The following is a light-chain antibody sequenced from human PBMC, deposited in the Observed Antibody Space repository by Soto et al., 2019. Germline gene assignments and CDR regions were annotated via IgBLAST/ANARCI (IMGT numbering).Light chain of an antibody. J-gene: IGLJ1*01. CDR2: RDS. CDR1: NIGSKN. V-gene: IGLV3-9*01. Sequence: SYELTQPLSVSVALGQTARITCGGNNIGSKNVHWYQQKPGQAPVLVIYRDSNRPSGIPERFSGSNSGNTATLTISRAQAGDEAVYYCQVWDSSTYVFGTGTKLTVL. CDR3: QVWDSSTYV.